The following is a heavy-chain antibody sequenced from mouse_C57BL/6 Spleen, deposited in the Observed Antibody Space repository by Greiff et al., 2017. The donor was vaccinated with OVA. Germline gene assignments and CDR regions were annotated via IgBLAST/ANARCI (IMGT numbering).Heavy chain of an antibody. CDR2: SYPGDGDT. J-gene: IGHJ2*01. V-gene: IGHV1-82*01. Sequence: QVQLQQSGPELVKPGASVKISCKASGYAFSSSWMNWVKQRPGKGLEWIGRSYPGDGDTNYNGKFKGKATLTADKSSSTAYMQLSSLTSEDSAVYFCARGRTYFDYWGQGTTLTVSS. CDR1: GYAFSSSW. CDR3: ARGRTYFDY.